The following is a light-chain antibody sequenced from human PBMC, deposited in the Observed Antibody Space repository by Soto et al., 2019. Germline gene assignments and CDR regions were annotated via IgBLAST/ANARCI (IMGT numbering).Light chain of an antibody. CDR1: QSISSW. V-gene: IGKV1-5*03. CDR3: QQYNSYSCT. CDR2: KAS. Sequence: DIQMTQSPSTLSASVGDRVTITCRAGQSISSWLAWYQQKPGKAPKLLIYKASSLESGVPSRFSGSGSGTEFTLTISSLQPDDFATYYCQQYNSYSCTFGQGTKLEIK. J-gene: IGKJ2*02.